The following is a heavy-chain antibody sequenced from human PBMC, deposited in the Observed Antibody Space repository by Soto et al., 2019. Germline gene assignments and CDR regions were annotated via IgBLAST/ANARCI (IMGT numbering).Heavy chain of an antibody. CDR3: ARCFQIAVAGTSAFDI. Sequence: QVQLQQWGAGLLKPSETLSLTCAVYGGSFSGYYWSWIRQPPGKGLEWIGEINHSGSTNYNPSLKSRVTISVDTSKNQFSLKLSSVTAADTAVYYCARCFQIAVAGTSAFDIWGQGTMVTVSS. CDR1: GGSFSGYY. CDR2: INHSGST. J-gene: IGHJ3*02. D-gene: IGHD6-19*01. V-gene: IGHV4-34*01.